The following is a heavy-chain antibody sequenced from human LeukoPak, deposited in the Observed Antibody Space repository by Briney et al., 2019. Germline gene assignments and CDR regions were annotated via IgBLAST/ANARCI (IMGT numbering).Heavy chain of an antibody. CDR3: EKATGWCGDAFDI. Sequence: GGSLRLSCAAAGFTFSSYAMGWDSQAPRKGLEWVSGISGSSGSGGSTYYADSVKGRFTISRDNSKNSLYLQMNSLKTQEMAVYYCEKATGWCGDAFDIWGQGTMVTVSS. CDR2: ISGSSGSGGST. V-gene: IGHV3-23*01. J-gene: IGHJ3*02. CDR1: GFTFSSYA. D-gene: IGHD6-19*01.